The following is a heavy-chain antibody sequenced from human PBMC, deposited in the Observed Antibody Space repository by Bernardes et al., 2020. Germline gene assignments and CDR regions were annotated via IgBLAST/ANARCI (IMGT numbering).Heavy chain of an antibody. CDR2: IWYDGSNK. CDR1: GFTFSSSG. CDR3: ARDQQWPSTLDY. V-gene: IGHV3-33*01. Sequence: GGSLRLSCAASGFTFSSSGMHWVRQAPGKGLEWVAVIWYDGSNKYYADSVKGRFTISRDNSKNTLYLQMNSLRAEDTAVYYCARDQQWPSTLDYWGQGTLVTVSS. J-gene: IGHJ4*02. D-gene: IGHD6-19*01.